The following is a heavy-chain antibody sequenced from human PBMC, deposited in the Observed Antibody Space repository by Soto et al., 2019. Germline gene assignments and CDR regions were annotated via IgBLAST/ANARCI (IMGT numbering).Heavy chain of an antibody. CDR2: ISGSGGTT. CDR3: TADTIMTTDYGMDV. V-gene: IGHV3-23*01. CDR1: GFTFSSYA. Sequence: GGSLRLSCAASGFTFSSYAMSWVRQAPGKGLEWVSAISGSGGTTDYAGPVKGRFTISRDDSRNTMFLQMNSLQTEDTAVYYCTADTIMTTDYGMDVWGQGTTVTVSS. J-gene: IGHJ6*02. D-gene: IGHD4-17*01.